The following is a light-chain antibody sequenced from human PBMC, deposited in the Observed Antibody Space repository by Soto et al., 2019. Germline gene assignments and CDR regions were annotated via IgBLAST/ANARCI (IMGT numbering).Light chain of an antibody. CDR1: QSISSW. CDR3: QQYNSYRIT. CDR2: DAS. V-gene: IGKV1-5*01. J-gene: IGKJ5*01. Sequence: IQMTQSPSTLSASVGDRVTITCRASQSISSWLAWYQQKPGKAPKLLIYDASSLESGVPSRFSGSGSGTEFTLTISSLQPDDFATYYCQQYNSYRITFGQGTRLDIK.